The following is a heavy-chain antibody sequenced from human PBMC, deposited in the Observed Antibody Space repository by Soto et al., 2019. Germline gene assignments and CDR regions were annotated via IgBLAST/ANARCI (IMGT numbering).Heavy chain of an antibody. J-gene: IGHJ6*03. CDR3: AHTTRLSTVTSGVHYYYMDV. CDR1: GFSLSTTGVA. D-gene: IGHD4-17*01. Sequence: SGPTLVNPTQTLELTCTFSGFSLSTTGVAVGWIRQPPGKALEWLALFYWDDDKRYSPSLQSRLTIMKETSKKQVVLIMTNMDPVDTATYYCAHTTRLSTVTSGVHYYYMDVWGKGTTVTVSS. V-gene: IGHV2-5*02. CDR2: FYWDDDK.